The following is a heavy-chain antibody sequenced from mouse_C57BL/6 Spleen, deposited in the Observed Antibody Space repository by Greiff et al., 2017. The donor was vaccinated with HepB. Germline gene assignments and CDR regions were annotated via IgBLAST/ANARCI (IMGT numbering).Heavy chain of an antibody. CDR2: IDPENGDT. J-gene: IGHJ2*01. Sequence: VQLKESGAELVRPGASVKLSCTASGFNIKDYYMHWVKQRPEQGLEWIGWIDPENGDTEYASKFQGKATITADTSSNTAYLQLSSLTSEDTAVYYCTTGDYFDYWGQGTTLTVSS. CDR3: TTGDYFDY. CDR1: GFNIKDYY. V-gene: IGHV14-4*01.